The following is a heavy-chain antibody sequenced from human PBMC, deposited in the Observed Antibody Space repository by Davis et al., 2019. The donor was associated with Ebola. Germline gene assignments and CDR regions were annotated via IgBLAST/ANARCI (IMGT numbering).Heavy chain of an antibody. CDR2: IYHSGST. CDR3: ATICDDGSGIKEDY. J-gene: IGHJ4*02. D-gene: IGHD3-10*01. CDR1: GYSTSSGYY. V-gene: IGHV4-38-2*02. Sequence: PSETLSLTCTVSGYSTSSGYYWGWMRQPPGKGLEWIGSIYHSGSTYYNPSLKSRVTISVDTSKNHFSLKLSSVTAADTAVYYCATICDDGSGIKEDYWGQGTLVTVSS.